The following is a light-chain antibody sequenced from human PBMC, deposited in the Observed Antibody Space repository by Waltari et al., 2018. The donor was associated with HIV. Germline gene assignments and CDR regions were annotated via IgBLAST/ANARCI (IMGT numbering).Light chain of an antibody. J-gene: IGLJ3*02. CDR1: SSNIGRNT. CDR3: AAWDDSLNGPV. CDR2: SNN. V-gene: IGLV1-44*01. Sequence: QSVLTQPPSASGTPGQRVPISCSGSSSNIGRNTVNWYQQLPGTAPKPLIYSNNQRPSGVPDRFSGSKSGTSASLAISGLQSEDEADYYCAAWDDSLNGPVFGGGTKLTVL.